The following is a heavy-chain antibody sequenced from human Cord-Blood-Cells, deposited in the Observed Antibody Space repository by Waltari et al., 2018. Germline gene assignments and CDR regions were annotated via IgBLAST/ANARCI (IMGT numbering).Heavy chain of an antibody. V-gene: IGHV4-34*01. CDR1: GGSFSGYY. CDR3: ARGWRDAFDI. J-gene: IGHJ3*02. CDR2: IKHSGRT. Sequence: QVQLQQWGAGLLKPSETLTLTCAVYGGSFSGYYWSGIRQPPGKGLEWIGKIKHSGRTNCNPPLKSRVTISVDTSKNQFSLKLSSVTAADTAVYYCARGWRDAFDIWGQGTMVTVSS.